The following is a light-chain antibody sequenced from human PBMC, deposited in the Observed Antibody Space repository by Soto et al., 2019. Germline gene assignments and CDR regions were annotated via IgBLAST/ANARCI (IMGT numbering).Light chain of an antibody. J-gene: IGKJ1*01. CDR1: QAIGND. CDR2: AAS. Sequence: AIQMTQSPSSLSASVGDRVTITCRASQAIGNDLGWYQQIPGKAPKLLIYAASRIHSGVPSKFSGSGSGSDFTLTISSLQPEDFATYYCLQNYRSPWTFGQGTKVELK. CDR3: LQNYRSPWT. V-gene: IGKV1-6*01.